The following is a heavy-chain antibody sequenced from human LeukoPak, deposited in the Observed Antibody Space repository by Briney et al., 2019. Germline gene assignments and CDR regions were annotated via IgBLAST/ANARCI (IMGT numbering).Heavy chain of an antibody. D-gene: IGHD1-26*01. Sequence: GESLKISCKTSGYTFSTFFIGWVRQMPGKGLEWMGIIYSGASDTRYSPSFQGQVTISADKAANTAYLQWNSLKASDSAMYYCVRQEGVGAAIDYWGQGTLVTVSS. CDR2: IYSGASDT. CDR3: VRQEGVGAAIDY. CDR1: GYTFSTFF. J-gene: IGHJ4*02. V-gene: IGHV5-51*01.